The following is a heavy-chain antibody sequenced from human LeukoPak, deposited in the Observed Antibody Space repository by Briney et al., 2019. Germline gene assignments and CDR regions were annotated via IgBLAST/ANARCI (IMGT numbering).Heavy chain of an antibody. D-gene: IGHD2-2*01. V-gene: IGHV3-64*02. CDR2: INSNGGST. Sequence: GGSLRLSCAASGFTFNTYAMYWVRQAPGRGLEYVSGINSNGGSTNYADSVKGRFTISRDNSKNTLYLQMNSLRAEDTAVYYCAKGASTRYYFDYWGQGTLVTVSS. CDR1: GFTFNTYA. J-gene: IGHJ4*02. CDR3: AKGASTRYYFDY.